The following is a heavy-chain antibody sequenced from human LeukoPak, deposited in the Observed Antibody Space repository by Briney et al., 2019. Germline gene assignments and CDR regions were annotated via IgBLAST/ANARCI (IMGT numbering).Heavy chain of an antibody. CDR1: GFTSSSHA. CDR3: ASERPSSSWYDY. Sequence: PGGSLRLSCAASGFTSSSHAMSWVRQAPGKGLEWVSAISRSGASTYYADSVKGRFTISRDNSKNSLYLQMDSLRAEDTGVYYCASERPSSSWYDYWGQGTLVTVSS. D-gene: IGHD6-13*01. V-gene: IGHV3-23*01. J-gene: IGHJ4*02. CDR2: ISRSGAST.